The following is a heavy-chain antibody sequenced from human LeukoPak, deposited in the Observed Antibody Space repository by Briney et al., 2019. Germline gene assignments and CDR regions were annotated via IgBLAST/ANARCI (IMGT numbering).Heavy chain of an antibody. CDR1: GFTFSSYA. D-gene: IGHD3-3*01. J-gene: IGHJ4*02. Sequence: GGSLRLSCAASGFTFSSYAMHWVRKAPGKGLEWVAVTSYDGSNKYYADSVKGRFTISRDNSKNTLYLQMNSLRAEDTAVYYCARAGSPYYDFWSGYYFFDYWGQGTLVTVSS. CDR3: ARAGSPYYDFWSGYYFFDY. CDR2: TSYDGSNK. V-gene: IGHV3-30-3*01.